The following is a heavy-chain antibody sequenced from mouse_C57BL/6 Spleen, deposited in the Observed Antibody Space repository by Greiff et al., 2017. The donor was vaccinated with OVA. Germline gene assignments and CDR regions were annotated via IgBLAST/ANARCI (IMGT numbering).Heavy chain of an antibody. CDR3: ARDLPITTVVARAPFDY. Sequence: EVQLQESGPGLVKPSQSLSLTCSVTGYSITSGYYWNWIRQFPGNKLEWMGYISYDGSNNYNPSLKNRISITRDTSKNQFFLKLNSVTTEDTATYYCARDLPITTVVARAPFDYWGQGTTLTVSS. D-gene: IGHD1-1*01. CDR1: GYSITSGYY. CDR2: ISYDGSN. J-gene: IGHJ2*01. V-gene: IGHV3-6*01.